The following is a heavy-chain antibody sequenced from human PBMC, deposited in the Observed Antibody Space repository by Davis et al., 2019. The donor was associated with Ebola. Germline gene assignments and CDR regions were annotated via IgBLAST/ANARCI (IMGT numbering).Heavy chain of an antibody. J-gene: IGHJ6*04. CDR2: INPNSGGT. D-gene: IGHD6-19*01. V-gene: IGHV1-2*06. Sequence: AASVKVSCKGSGYTFIGYYIHWVRQAPGHGLEWMGRINPNSGGTNYAQKFQGRVTMTRDTSISTAYMELSRLRSDDTAVYYCARGGVGQWLVYYYYGMDVWGKGTTVTVSS. CDR3: ARGGVGQWLVYYYYGMDV. CDR1: GYTFIGYY.